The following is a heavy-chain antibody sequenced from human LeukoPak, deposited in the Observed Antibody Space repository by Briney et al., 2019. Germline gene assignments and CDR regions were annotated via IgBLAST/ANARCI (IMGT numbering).Heavy chain of an antibody. J-gene: IGHJ4*02. Sequence: PGGSLRLSCAASGFTFSSYAMTWVRQAPGKGLEWVSAISGSGASTYYADSVNVRFTISRDNSKNTLYLQMNSMRAEDTAVYSCAKRLHDSSGYSPFGYFDCWGQGTLVTVSS. D-gene: IGHD3-22*01. CDR3: AKRLHDSSGYSPFGYFDC. CDR2: ISGSGAST. CDR1: GFTFSSYA. V-gene: IGHV3-23*01.